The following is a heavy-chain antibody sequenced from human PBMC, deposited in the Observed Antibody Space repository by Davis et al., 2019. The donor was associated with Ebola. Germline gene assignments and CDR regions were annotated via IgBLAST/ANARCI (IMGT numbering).Heavy chain of an antibody. V-gene: IGHV3-23*01. CDR2: INPSGSRT. CDR3: AKSPYIAYGPYDS. D-gene: IGHD3-16*01. CDR1: GCSRRDAE. Sequence: GEALKTCRAAAGCSRRDAEMFWGGRAPGKGLEGVSTINPSGSRTFYADSVRGRFTISRDNSRNTVSLLMISLRAADTATYYCAKSPYIAYGPYDSWGQGTQVTVSS. J-gene: IGHJ5*02.